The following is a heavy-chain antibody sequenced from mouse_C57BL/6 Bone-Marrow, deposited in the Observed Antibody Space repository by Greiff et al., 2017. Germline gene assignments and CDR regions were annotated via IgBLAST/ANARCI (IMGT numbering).Heavy chain of an antibody. CDR3: ARGGCFAY. V-gene: IGHV1-59*01. CDR2: IDPSDSYT. Sequence: VQLQQPGAELVRPGTSVKLSCKASGYTFTSYWMHWVKQRPGQGLEWIGVIDPSDSYTKYNQKFKGKATLTVDTSSSTAYMQLSSLTSEDSAVYYCARGGCFAYWGQGTLVTVSA. J-gene: IGHJ3*01. CDR1: GYTFTSYW.